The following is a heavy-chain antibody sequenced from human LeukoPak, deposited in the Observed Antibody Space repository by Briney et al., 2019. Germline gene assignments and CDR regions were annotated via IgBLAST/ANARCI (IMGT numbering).Heavy chain of an antibody. J-gene: IGHJ4*02. CDR2: ISYDGSNK. D-gene: IGHD3-10*01. Sequence: QAGGSLRLSCAASGFTFSSYAMHWVRQAPGRGLEWAAVISYDGSNKYYADSVKGRFTISRDNSKNTLYLQMNSLRAEDTAVYYCARDTVRGIVFYYFDYWGQGTLVTVSS. CDR1: GFTFSSYA. CDR3: ARDTVRGIVFYYFDY. V-gene: IGHV3-30*04.